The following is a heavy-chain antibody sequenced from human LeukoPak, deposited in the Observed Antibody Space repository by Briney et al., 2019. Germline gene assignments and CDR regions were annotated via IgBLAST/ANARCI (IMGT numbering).Heavy chain of an antibody. J-gene: IGHJ4*02. CDR2: IHYIGAT. V-gene: IGHV4-39*01. CDR1: GGSISSSDCC. Sequence: SETLSLTCTVSGGSISSSDCCWGWIRQPPGRGLEWIGSIHYIGATYYYPSLKSRVTISVDTSKNQFSLKLTSVTAADTAVYYCAGPSTSGSYYYWSQGILVTVSS. CDR3: AGPSTSGSYYY. D-gene: IGHD1-26*01.